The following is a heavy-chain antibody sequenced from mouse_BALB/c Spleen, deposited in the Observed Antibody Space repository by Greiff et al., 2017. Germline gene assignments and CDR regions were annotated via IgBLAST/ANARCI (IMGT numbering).Heavy chain of an antibody. Sequence: DVHLVESGGGLVQPGGSRKLSCAASGFTFSSFGMHWVRQAPEKGLEWVAYISSGSSTIYYADTVKGRFTISRDNPKNTLFLQMTSLRSEDTAMYYCARSGLRPGDYWGQGTTLTVSS. V-gene: IGHV5-17*02. CDR1: GFTFSSFG. J-gene: IGHJ2*01. D-gene: IGHD1-2*01. CDR2: ISSGSSTI. CDR3: ARSGLRPGDY.